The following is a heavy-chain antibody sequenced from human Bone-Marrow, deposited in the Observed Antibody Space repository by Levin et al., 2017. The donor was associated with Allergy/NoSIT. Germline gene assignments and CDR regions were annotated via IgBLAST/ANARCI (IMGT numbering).Heavy chain of an antibody. Sequence: GGSLRLSCAASGFTFSSYWMHWVRQAPGKGLVWVSRINSDGSSTYYADSVKGRFTISRDNAKNTLYLQMNSLRAEDTAVYYCASVETAIVEYFRHWGQGTLVTVSS. V-gene: IGHV3-74*01. CDR2: INSDGSST. CDR1: GFTFSSYW. D-gene: IGHD5-18*01. J-gene: IGHJ1*01. CDR3: ASVETAIVEYFRH.